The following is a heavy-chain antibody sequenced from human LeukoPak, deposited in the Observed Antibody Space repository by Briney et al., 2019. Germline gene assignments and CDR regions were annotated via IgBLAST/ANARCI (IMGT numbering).Heavy chain of an antibody. CDR3: QYYYGSGSYYFDY. Sequence: ASVKVSCKASGYSFTSYGIIWVRQAPGQGLEWMGWITVYNGNTNYAQKLQGRVTMTTDTSTSTAYMELRSLRSDDTAVYYCQYYYGSGSYYFDYWGQGTLVTVSS. V-gene: IGHV1-18*01. J-gene: IGHJ4*02. CDR1: GYSFTSYG. CDR2: ITVYNGNT. D-gene: IGHD3-10*01.